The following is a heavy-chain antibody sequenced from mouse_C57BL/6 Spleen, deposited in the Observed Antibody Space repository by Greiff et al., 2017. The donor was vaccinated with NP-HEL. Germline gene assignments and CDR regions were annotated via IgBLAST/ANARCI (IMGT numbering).Heavy chain of an antibody. J-gene: IGHJ4*01. CDR3: ARRFISPGYAMDY. D-gene: IGHD1-2*01. V-gene: IGHV5-12*01. Sequence: EVKLMESGGGLVQPGGSLKLSCAASGFTFSDYYMYWVRQTPEKRLEWVAYISNGGGSTYYPDTVKGRFTISRDNAKNTLYLQMSRLKSEDTAMYYCARRFISPGYAMDYWGQGTSVTVSS. CDR2: ISNGGGST. CDR1: GFTFSDYY.